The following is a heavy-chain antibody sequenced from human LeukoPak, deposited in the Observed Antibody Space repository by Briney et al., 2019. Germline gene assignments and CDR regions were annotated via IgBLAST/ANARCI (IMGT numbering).Heavy chain of an antibody. CDR2: IYTSGST. CDR1: GGSISSYY. D-gene: IGHD5-12*01. J-gene: IGHJ4*02. V-gene: IGHV4-4*07. CDR3: AGGYSGYDYGYYFDY. Sequence: PSETLSLTCTVSGGSISSYYWSWIRQPAGKGLEWIGRIYTSGSTNYNPSLKSRVTMSVDTSKNQFSLKLSSVTGADSAVYYCAGGYSGYDYGYYFDYWGQGTLVTVSS.